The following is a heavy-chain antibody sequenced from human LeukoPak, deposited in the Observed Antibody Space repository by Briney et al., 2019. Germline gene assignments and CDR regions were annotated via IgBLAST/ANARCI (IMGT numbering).Heavy chain of an antibody. D-gene: IGHD4-23*01. V-gene: IGHV4-38-2*02. CDR2: IHHGGST. J-gene: IGHJ4*02. CDR1: GYSISSGYY. Sequence: TSETLSLTCTVSGYSISSGYYWGWIRPPPGKGLEWIGSIHHGGSTYYNPSLKSRVTISIDTSKNHFSLKLNSVTAADTAVYYCARGGATVVTLFDFWGQGTLVTVSS. CDR3: ARGGATVVTLFDF.